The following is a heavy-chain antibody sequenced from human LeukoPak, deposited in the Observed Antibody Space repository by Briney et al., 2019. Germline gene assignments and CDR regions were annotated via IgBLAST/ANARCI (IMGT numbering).Heavy chain of an antibody. V-gene: IGHV1-3*01. Sequence: GASVKVSCKASGYTFTSYAMHWVRQAPGQRLEWMGWINAGNGNTKYSQKFQGRVTMTTDTSTSTAYMELRSLRSDDTAVYYCARGSYALVFDYWGQGTLVTVSS. CDR3: ARGSYALVFDY. CDR1: GYTFTSYA. J-gene: IGHJ4*02. CDR2: INAGNGNT. D-gene: IGHD2-2*01.